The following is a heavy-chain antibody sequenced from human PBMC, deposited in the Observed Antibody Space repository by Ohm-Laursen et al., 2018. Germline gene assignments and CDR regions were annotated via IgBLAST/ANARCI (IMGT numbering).Heavy chain of an antibody. J-gene: IGHJ4*02. CDR1: GFTFSSYS. CDR2: ISGSGGST. Sequence: SLRLSCSASGFTFSSYSMSWVRQAPGKGLEWVSGISGSGGSTYYADSVKGRFTISRDNSKNTLYLQMNSLRAEDTAVYYCAKDRIDYYDSSGYVDYWGQGTLVTVSS. D-gene: IGHD3-22*01. V-gene: IGHV3-23*01. CDR3: AKDRIDYYDSSGYVDY.